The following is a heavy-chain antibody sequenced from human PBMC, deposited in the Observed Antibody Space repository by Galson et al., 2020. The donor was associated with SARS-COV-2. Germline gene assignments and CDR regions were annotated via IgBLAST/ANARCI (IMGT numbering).Heavy chain of an antibody. CDR1: GGSIRSNNYR. CDR3: ARRRQHVDDFDP. D-gene: IGHD1-1*01. V-gene: IGHV4-39*01. CDR2: NLDNGDT. Sequence: ASETLSLTCTLYGGSIRSNNYRWAWIRQPPGKGLEWIGSNLDNGDTFYNPSLKSRVSMSVDTPKNLFSLRLRSLTAADTAVYFCARRRQHVDDFDPWGQGTLVTVSS. J-gene: IGHJ5*02.